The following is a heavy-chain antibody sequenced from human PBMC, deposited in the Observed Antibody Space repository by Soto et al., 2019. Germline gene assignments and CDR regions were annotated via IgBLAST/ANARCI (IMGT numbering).Heavy chain of an antibody. V-gene: IGHV1-69-2*01. J-gene: IGHJ4*02. D-gene: IGHD5-18*01. CDR1: GYTFTDYY. CDR2: VDPEDGET. Sequence: ASVKVSCMVSGYTFTDYYMHCVQQAPGKGLEWMGLVDPEDGETIYAEKFQGRVTITADTSTDTAYMELSSLRSEDTAVYYCATVGRIHLWPYIGYWGQGTLVTVSS. CDR3: ATVGRIHLWPYIGY.